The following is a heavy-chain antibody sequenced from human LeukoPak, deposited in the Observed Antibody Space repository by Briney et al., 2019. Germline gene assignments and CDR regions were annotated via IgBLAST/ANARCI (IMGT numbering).Heavy chain of an antibody. CDR2: ISGSGGST. CDR1: GFTFSSYA. V-gene: IGHV3-23*01. Sequence: PGGSLRLSCAASGFTFSSYAMSWVRQAPGKGLEWVSAISGSGGSTYYADSVKGRFTISRDNSKNTLYLQMNSLRAEDTAVYYCAKSRGLGDYYYYMDVWGKGTTVTVSS. J-gene: IGHJ6*03. D-gene: IGHD3-10*01. CDR3: AKSRGLGDYYYYMDV.